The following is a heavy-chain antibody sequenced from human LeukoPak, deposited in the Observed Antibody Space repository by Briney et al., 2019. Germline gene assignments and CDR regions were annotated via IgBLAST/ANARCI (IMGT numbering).Heavy chain of an antibody. CDR2: IYYSGST. Sequence: SETLSLTWTVSGGSISSYYWSWIRQPPGKGLEWIGYIYYSGSTNYNPSLKSRVTISVDTSKNQFSLKLSSVTAADTAVYYCARHGSGWYVDYWGQGTLVTVSS. J-gene: IGHJ4*02. D-gene: IGHD6-19*01. V-gene: IGHV4-59*08. CDR1: GGSISSYY. CDR3: ARHGSGWYVDY.